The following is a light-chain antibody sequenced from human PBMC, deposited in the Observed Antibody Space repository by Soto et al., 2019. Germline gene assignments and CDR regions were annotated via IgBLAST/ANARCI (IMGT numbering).Light chain of an antibody. V-gene: IGKV3-15*01. CDR3: QPYNYLPIT. CDR2: GAS. CDR1: QSVADN. Sequence: EVVMTQSPATLSVSPGERVTLSCRSSQSVADNLAWFQQKPGQGPRLLIYGASTRATGIPARFSGSGSETDLTLTVSSLRSEDSAVYSCQPYNYLPITFGHGIRLEI. J-gene: IGKJ5*01.